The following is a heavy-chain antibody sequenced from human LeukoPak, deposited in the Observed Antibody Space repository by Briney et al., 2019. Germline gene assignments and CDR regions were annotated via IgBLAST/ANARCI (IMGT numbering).Heavy chain of an antibody. V-gene: IGHV3-23*01. CDR2: IGRSGGST. J-gene: IGHJ5*02. Sequence: GGSLRLSCAASGFTFSSYAMSWVRQAPGRGLEWVSAIGRSGGSTYYADSVKGRFTISRDNSKNTLYLQMNSLGAEDTAVYYCAKVLTGYASNWFDPWGQGTLVTVSS. CDR3: AKVLTGYASNWFDP. CDR1: GFTFSSYA. D-gene: IGHD3-9*01.